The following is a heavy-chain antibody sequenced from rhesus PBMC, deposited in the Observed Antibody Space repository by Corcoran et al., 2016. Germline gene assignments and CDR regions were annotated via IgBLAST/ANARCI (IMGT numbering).Heavy chain of an antibody. CDR2: INPSKGKT. Sequence: QVQLVQSGAEVKKPGASVKLSCKASGYTFTSYYINWVRQPPGQVLEWMGGINPSKGKTGDAQKFQGRVTMTRDTSTSTAYMELSSLRSEDTAVYYCTRGREGSWWGQGVLVTVSS. J-gene: IGHJ4*01. D-gene: IGHD6-25*01. V-gene: IGHV1S9*01. CDR1: GYTFTSYY. CDR3: TRGREGSW.